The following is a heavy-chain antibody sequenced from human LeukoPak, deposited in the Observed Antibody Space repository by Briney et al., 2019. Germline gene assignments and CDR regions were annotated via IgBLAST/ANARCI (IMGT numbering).Heavy chain of an antibody. V-gene: IGHV1-8*01. Sequence: ASVKVPCKASGYTFTSYDINWVRQAIGQGLEWMGWMNPNSGNTGYAQKFQGRVTMTRNTSISTAYMELSSLRSEDTAVYYCARGRRASTIFGVVTIGGSTNWFDPWGQGTLVTVSS. CDR1: GYTFTSYD. D-gene: IGHD3-3*01. CDR2: MNPNSGNT. J-gene: IGHJ5*02. CDR3: ARGRRASTIFGVVTIGGSTNWFDP.